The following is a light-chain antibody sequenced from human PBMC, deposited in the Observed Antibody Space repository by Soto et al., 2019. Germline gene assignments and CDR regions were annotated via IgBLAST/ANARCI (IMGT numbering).Light chain of an antibody. CDR3: ISYTSSSTWV. J-gene: IGLJ3*02. CDR2: EVS. Sequence: QSVLTQPASVSGSPGQSITISCTGTSSDVGGYNYVSWYQHHPGKAPKLMIYEVSNRPSGVSDRFSGSRSGNTASLTIYGLEAEDESDYYCISYTSSSTWVFGGGTKLTVL. V-gene: IGLV2-14*01. CDR1: SSDVGGYNY.